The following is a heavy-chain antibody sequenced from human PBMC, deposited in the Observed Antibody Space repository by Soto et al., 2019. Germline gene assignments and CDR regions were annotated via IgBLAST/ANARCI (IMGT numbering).Heavy chain of an antibody. Sequence: DVQLVESGGGLIQPGESLRLSCAAFGLTISGKKYVAWVRQAPGTGLEWVSALYDVDGSFYADSVTGRFTTSSDSSKTTVYLQRKDLRPDDTAVYYCATGHEREHAFDVWGQGTTVTISS. D-gene: IGHD1-1*01. V-gene: IGHV3-53*01. CDR1: GLTISGKKY. CDR3: ATGHEREHAFDV. J-gene: IGHJ3*01. CDR2: LYDVDGS.